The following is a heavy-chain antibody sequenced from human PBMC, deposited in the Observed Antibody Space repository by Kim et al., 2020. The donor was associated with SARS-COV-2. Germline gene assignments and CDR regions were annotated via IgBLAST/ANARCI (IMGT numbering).Heavy chain of an antibody. D-gene: IGHD3-10*01. J-gene: IGHJ5*02. CDR2: IKTDGSIT. V-gene: IGHV3-74*01. CDR3: ARDDWFGLSLPT. Sequence: GGSLRLSCAASGFTFSSSWMHWVRQAPGKGLVWVSRIKTDGSITNYADSVKGRFTISRNNANNTLYLQMNRLRAEDTAVYYCARDDWFGLSLPTWGQGTLVSVSS. CDR1: GFTFSSSW.